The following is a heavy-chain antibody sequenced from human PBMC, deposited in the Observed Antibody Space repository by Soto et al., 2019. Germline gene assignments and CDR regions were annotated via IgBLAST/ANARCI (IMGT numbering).Heavy chain of an antibody. J-gene: IGHJ4*02. D-gene: IGHD6-19*01. CDR1: GGSISSYY. Sequence: SETLSLTCTVSGGSISSYYWSWIRQPPGKGLEWIGYIYYSGSTNYNPSLKSRVTISVDTSKNQFSLKLSSVTAADTAVYYCARHEWYSSGLLDYWGQGTLVTVSS. CDR2: IYYSGST. V-gene: IGHV4-59*08. CDR3: ARHEWYSSGLLDY.